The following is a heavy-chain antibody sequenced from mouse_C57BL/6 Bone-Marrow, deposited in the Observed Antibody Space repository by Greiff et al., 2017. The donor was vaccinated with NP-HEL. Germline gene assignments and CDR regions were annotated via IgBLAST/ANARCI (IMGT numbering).Heavy chain of an antibody. D-gene: IGHD2-3*01. J-gene: IGHJ2*01. CDR1: GYTFTSYW. V-gene: IGHV1-61*01. CDR2: IYPSDSET. CDR3: ARCYDGYPYYFDY. Sequence: VQLQQPGAELVRPGSSVKLSCKASGYTFTSYWMDWVKQRPGQGLEWIGNIYPSDSETHYNQKFKDKATLTVDKSSSTAYMQLSSLTSEDSAVYDCARCYDGYPYYFDYWGQGTTLTVSS.